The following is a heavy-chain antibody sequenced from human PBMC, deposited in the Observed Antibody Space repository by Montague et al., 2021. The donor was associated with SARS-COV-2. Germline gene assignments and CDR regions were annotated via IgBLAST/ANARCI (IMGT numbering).Heavy chain of an antibody. D-gene: IGHD6-19*01. Sequence: SETLSLTCVVSGGSISSINWWSWVRQPPGKGLEWVGDIYHSGSTNYNPSHKSRIIISVDKSKNQFSLKLSSVTAADTAVYYCARTGYSSGWHSFDYWGQGTMVTVSS. CDR2: IYHSGST. CDR3: ARTGYSSGWHSFDY. CDR1: GGSISSINW. V-gene: IGHV4-4*02. J-gene: IGHJ4*02.